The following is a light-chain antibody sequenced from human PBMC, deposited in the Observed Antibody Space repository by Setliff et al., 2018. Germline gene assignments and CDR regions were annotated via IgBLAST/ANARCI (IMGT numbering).Light chain of an antibody. CDR2: EVS. V-gene: IGLV2-8*01. Sequence: QSALTQPPSASGSPGQSLTISCTGTTNDIGAYKFVSWYQQHPGKAPRLIIYEVSKRPSGVPDRFSGSKSGSTASLTVSGLQAEDEADYYCSSYAGSNNYVFGTGTKVTVL. CDR1: TNDIGAYKF. J-gene: IGLJ1*01. CDR3: SSYAGSNNYV.